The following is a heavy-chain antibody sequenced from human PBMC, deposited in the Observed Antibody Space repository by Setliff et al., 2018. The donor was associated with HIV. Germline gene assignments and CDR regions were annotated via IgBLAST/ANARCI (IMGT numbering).Heavy chain of an antibody. CDR3: ARDNLYYNLYDGSPVYGMDV. CDR1: GDSINTHY. J-gene: IGHJ6*02. D-gene: IGHD3-3*01. Sequence: PSETLSLTCTVSGDSINTHYWSWIRQPPGKGLEWIGCISHSGNTNFNPSLNSRVTISLDTSKNQFSLRLTSLTAADTAVYYCARDNLYYNLYDGSPVYGMDVWGQGTTVTVSS. CDR2: ISHSGNT. V-gene: IGHV4-59*11.